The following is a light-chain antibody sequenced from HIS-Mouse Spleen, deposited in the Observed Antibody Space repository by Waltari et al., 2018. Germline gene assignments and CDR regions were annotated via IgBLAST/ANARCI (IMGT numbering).Light chain of an antibody. CDR1: QGISSY. CDR3: QQLNSYPFT. Sequence: DIPLTQSPSFLTDSVGDRVTVTCRASQGISSYLTWYQQKPGKAPKPLIYAASPLQSGVPSRFSGSGSGTEFTLTISSLQPEDFATYYCQQLNSYPFTFGPGTKVDIK. J-gene: IGKJ3*01. V-gene: IGKV1-9*01. CDR2: AAS.